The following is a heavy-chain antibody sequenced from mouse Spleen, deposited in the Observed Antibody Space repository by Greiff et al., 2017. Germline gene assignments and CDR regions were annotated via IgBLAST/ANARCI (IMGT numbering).Heavy chain of an antibody. J-gene: IGHJ4*01. V-gene: IGHV5-6*03. D-gene: IGHD1-1*02. Sequence: EVKLMESGGGLVKPGGSLKLSCAASGFAFSSYDMSWVRQTPEKRLEWVATISSGGSYTYYPDSVKGRFTISRDNAKNTLYLQMSSLKSEDTAMYYCARRGWDYAMDYWGQGTSVTVSS. CDR1: GFAFSSYD. CDR3: ARRGWDYAMDY. CDR2: ISSGGSYT.